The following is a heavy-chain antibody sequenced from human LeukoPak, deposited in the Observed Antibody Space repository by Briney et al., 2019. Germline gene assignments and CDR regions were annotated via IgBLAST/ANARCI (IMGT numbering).Heavy chain of an antibody. CDR2: ICPGDSDT. Sequence: GASLQISCTGSGSFFSSYWIGCGRQLPGKGLEYMGIICPGDSDTRYSQSFQGQVTISADKSITTAYLQWSSLKASDTAMYYCARHTTVGGSLRFDYWGQGTLVSVSS. V-gene: IGHV5-51*01. J-gene: IGHJ4*02. CDR1: GSFFSSYW. D-gene: IGHD4-23*01. CDR3: ARHTTVGGSLRFDY.